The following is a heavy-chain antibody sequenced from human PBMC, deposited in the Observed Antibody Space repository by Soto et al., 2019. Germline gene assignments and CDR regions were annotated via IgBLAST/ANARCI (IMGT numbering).Heavy chain of an antibody. CDR3: AKRIVVAMNNWFDP. CDR2: ISGSGGST. J-gene: IGHJ5*02. CDR1: GFTFGSYA. Sequence: GGSLILSCAASGFTFGSYAMSWVRQAPGKGLEWVSAISGSGGSTYYADSVKGRFTISRDNSKNTLYLQMNSLRAEDTAVYYCAKRIVVAMNNWFDPWGQGTLVTVSS. D-gene: IGHD3-22*01. V-gene: IGHV3-23*01.